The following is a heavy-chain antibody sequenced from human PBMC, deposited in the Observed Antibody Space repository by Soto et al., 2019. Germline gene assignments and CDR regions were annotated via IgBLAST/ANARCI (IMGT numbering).Heavy chain of an antibody. CDR2: IYYSGST. CDR1: GGFIISYY. Sequence: SETLSLTCTVSGGFIISYYWSWIRQPPGKGLEWIGYIYYSGSTNYNPSLKSRVTISVDTSKNQFSLKLNSMTAADTAVYYCARHNYGSGSTYFDYWGQGTLVTVSS. J-gene: IGHJ4*02. CDR3: ARHNYGSGSTYFDY. V-gene: IGHV4-59*08. D-gene: IGHD3-10*01.